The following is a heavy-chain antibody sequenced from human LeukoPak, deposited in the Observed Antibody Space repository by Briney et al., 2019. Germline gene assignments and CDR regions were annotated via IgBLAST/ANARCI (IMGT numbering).Heavy chain of an antibody. CDR1: GYTFTGYY. CDR2: INPNSGGT. D-gene: IGHD3-10*01. J-gene: IGHJ6*03. CDR3: ARGLRRSRFNIYYMDV. Sequence: GASVKVSCKASGYTFTGYYMHWVRQAPGQGLEWMGWINPNSGGTNYAQKFQGRVTMTRDTSISTAYMELSRLRSDDTAVYYCARGLRRSRFNIYYMDVWGKGTTVTVSS. V-gene: IGHV1-2*02.